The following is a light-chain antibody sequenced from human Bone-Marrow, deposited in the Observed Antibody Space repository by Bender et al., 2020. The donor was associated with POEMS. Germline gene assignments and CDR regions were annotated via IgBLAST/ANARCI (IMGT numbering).Light chain of an antibody. Sequence: QSVLTQPPSASGTPGQRVTISCSGTSSNFGNNAANWYQHVPGTAPKLPIYSNNQRPSGGPHRFSASTTGASASLAISGLHSDDEADYYCSSWDDSLNGWVFGGGTKLTVL. CDR2: SNN. J-gene: IGLJ3*02. CDR3: SSWDDSLNGWV. V-gene: IGLV1-44*01. CDR1: SSNFGNNA.